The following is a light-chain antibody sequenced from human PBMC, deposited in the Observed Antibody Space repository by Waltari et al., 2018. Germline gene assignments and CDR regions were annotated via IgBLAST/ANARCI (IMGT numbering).Light chain of an antibody. CDR1: HTISNY. CDR2: AAS. V-gene: IGKV1-39*01. J-gene: IGKJ1*01. CDR3: QQSYSVEWT. Sequence: IQITQSPSSLSASVGDRVTITCRASHTISNYLNWYQQKPGTAPKVLIYAASTLQSGVPSRFSGSGSGTDFTLTISSLQPEDSATYFCQQSYSVEWTFGQGTKVEIK.